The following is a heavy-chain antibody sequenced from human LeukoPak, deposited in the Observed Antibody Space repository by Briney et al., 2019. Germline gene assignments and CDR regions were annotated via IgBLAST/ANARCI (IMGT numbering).Heavy chain of an antibody. Sequence: GASVKVSCKASGYTFTSYGISLVRQAPGQGLEWMGWISAYNGNTNYAQKLQGRVTMTTDTSTSTAYMELRSLRSDDTAVYYCARVGCSSTSCRYNWFDPWGQGTLVTVSS. CDR1: GYTFTSYG. CDR3: ARVGCSSTSCRYNWFDP. CDR2: ISAYNGNT. V-gene: IGHV1-18*01. D-gene: IGHD2-2*01. J-gene: IGHJ5*02.